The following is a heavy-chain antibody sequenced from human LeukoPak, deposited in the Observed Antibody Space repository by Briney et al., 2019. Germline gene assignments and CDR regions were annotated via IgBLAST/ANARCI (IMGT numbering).Heavy chain of an antibody. CDR1: GYTFTSYD. J-gene: IGHJ6*03. CDR2: MNPNSGNT. CDR3: AREGHDYYYYYYMDV. Sequence: ASVKVSCKASGYTFTSYDINWVRQATGQGLEWMGWMNPNSGNTGYAQKFQGRVTMTRNTSISTAYMELSSLRSEDTAVYYCAREGHDYYYYYYMDVWGKGTTVTVPS. V-gene: IGHV1-8*01.